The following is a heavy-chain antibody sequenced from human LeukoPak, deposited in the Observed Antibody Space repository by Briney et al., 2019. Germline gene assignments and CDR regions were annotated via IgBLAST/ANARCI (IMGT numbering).Heavy chain of an antibody. Sequence: ASVKVSCKASGYTFSSYGISWVRQAPGQGLEWMGWINTYNGNANYAQQFQGRVTMPTDTSTSTVYMELRGLRSDDTAVYYCARDSTGDERSGSGSYYGNWGQGTLVTVSS. J-gene: IGHJ4*02. CDR2: INTYNGNA. CDR1: GYTFSSYG. CDR3: ARDSTGDERSGSGSYYGN. V-gene: IGHV1-18*01. D-gene: IGHD3-10*01.